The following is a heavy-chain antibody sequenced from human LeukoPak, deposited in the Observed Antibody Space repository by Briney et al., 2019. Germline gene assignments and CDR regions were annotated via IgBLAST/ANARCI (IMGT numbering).Heavy chain of an antibody. V-gene: IGHV3-21*01. CDR1: GFTFSSYS. Sequence: GSLRLPCAASGFTFSSYSMNWVRQAPGKGLEWVSSISSSSSYIYYADSVKGRFTISRDNAKNSLYLQMNSLRAEDTAVYYCARAAPTRTLIGSGADYWGQGIQVTVSS. D-gene: IGHD3-22*01. CDR2: ISSSSSYI. CDR3: ARAAPTRTLIGSGADY. J-gene: IGHJ4*02.